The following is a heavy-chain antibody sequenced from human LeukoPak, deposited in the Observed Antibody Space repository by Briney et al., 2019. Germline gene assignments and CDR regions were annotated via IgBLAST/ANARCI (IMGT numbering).Heavy chain of an antibody. J-gene: IGHJ6*03. CDR1: GGSITSSSYS. D-gene: IGHD1-7*01. Sequence: PSETLSLTCTVSGGSITSSSYSWSWIRQPPGKGLEWIGEINHSGSTNYNPSLKSRVTISVDTSKNQFSLKLSSVTAADTAVYYCARSELELRSYYYYMDVWGKGTTVTVSS. V-gene: IGHV4-39*07. CDR3: ARSELELRSYYYYMDV. CDR2: INHSGST.